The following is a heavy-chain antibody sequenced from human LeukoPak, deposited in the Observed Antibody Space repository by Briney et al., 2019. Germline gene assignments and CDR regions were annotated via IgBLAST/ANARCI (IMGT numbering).Heavy chain of an antibody. CDR3: ARHCSSASCPLDY. CDR2: INHSGST. Sequence: SETLSLTCAVYGGSFSGYYWSWIRQPPGKGLEWIGEINHSGSTNYNPSLKSRVTISVDTSKNQFSLKLSSVTAADTAVYYCARHCSSASCPLDYWGQGTLVTVSS. J-gene: IGHJ4*02. V-gene: IGHV4-34*01. D-gene: IGHD2-2*01. CDR1: GGSFSGYY.